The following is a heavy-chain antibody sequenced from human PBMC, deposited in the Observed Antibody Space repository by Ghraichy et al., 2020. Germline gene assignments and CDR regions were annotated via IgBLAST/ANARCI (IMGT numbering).Heavy chain of an antibody. D-gene: IGHD3-22*01. V-gene: IGHV4-39*01. CDR2: IYYSGST. CDR1: GGSISSSSYY. Sequence: SETLSLTCTVSGGSISSSSYYWGWIRQPPGKGLEWIGSIYYSGSTYYNPSLKSRVTISVDTSKNQFSLKLSSVTAADTAVYYCARARITMIVVVQYFDYWGQGTLVTVSS. J-gene: IGHJ4*02. CDR3: ARARITMIVVVQYFDY.